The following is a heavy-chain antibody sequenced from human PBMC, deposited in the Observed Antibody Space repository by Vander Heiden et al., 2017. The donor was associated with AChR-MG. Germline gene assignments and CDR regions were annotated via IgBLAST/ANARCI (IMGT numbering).Heavy chain of an antibody. CDR3: ARELFTDFDY. V-gene: IGHV3-33*01. CDR2: IWYDGSKK. J-gene: IGHJ4*02. CDR1: GFTFSGYG. Sequence: QVQLVESGGGVVQPGRSLRLSCAASGFTFSGYGRHWVRQAPGKGLEWVGVIWYDGSKKYYADSVKGRFTISRDNSKNTLYLQMNSLRAEDTAVYYCARELFTDFDYWGQGTLVTVSS. D-gene: IGHD3-10*02.